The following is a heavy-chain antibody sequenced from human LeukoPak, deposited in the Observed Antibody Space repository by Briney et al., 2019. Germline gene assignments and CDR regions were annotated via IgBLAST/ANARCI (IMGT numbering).Heavy chain of an antibody. D-gene: IGHD3-10*01. CDR1: GGSISSGHYY. CDR2: IYYSGST. J-gene: IGHJ4*02. V-gene: IGHV4-39*07. CDR3: ARDSSYYGLDY. Sequence: NPSETLSLTCTVSGGSISSGHYYWGWIRQSPGKGLEWIGSIYYSGSTYYNPSLKSRVTISVDTSKNQFSLKLSSVTAADTAVYYCARDSSYYGLDYWGQGTLVTVSS.